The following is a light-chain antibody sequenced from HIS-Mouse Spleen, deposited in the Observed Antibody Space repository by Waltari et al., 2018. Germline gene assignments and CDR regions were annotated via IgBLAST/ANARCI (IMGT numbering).Light chain of an antibody. CDR3: SSYAGSNNLGV. CDR2: EVS. V-gene: IGLV2-8*01. CDR1: SSDVGGYNS. J-gene: IGLJ3*02. Sequence: QSALTQPPSASGSPGQSVTISCPGTSSDVGGYNSVPWYQQHPGKAPKLMIYEVSKRPSGVPDRFSGSKSGNTASLTVSGLQAEDEADYYCSSYAGSNNLGVFGGGTKLTVL.